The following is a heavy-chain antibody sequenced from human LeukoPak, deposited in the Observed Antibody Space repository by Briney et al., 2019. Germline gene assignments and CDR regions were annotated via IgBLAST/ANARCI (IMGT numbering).Heavy chain of an antibody. D-gene: IGHD2-15*01. Sequence: SAKVSCKASGGTFSSYAISWVRQAPGQGLEWMGGIIPIFGTANYAQKFQGRVTITTDESTSTAYMELSSLRSEDTAVYYCASCSGGSCYSGYYYYYMDVWGKGTTVTVSS. CDR2: IIPIFGTA. V-gene: IGHV1-69*05. CDR3: ASCSGGSCYSGYYYYYMDV. J-gene: IGHJ6*03. CDR1: GGTFSSYA.